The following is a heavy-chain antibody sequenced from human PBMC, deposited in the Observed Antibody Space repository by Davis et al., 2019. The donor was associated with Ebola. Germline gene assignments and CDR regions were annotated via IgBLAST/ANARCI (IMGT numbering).Heavy chain of an antibody. CDR1: GITISDFY. V-gene: IGHV3-11*01. CDR2: ISSSGNSI. J-gene: IGHJ6*02. Sequence: GGSLRLSCTTSGITISDFYMSWIRQAPGKGLEWVSYISSSGNSINYADSVKGRFTVSRDNAKNSLYLQMNSLRVEDTAVYYCARAYSRYNYYYGTDVWGHGTTVTVSS. D-gene: IGHD2-21*01. CDR3: ARAYSRYNYYYGTDV.